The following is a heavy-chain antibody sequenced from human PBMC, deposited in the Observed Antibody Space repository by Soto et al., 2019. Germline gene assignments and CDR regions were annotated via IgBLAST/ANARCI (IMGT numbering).Heavy chain of an antibody. J-gene: IGHJ6*01. CDR1: VGSIRIGGYY. D-gene: IGHD5-18*01. V-gene: IGHV4-31*03. CDR3: ARDRLMATAGTARHYFGLDV. CDR2: IYYSGNT. Sequence: SETLSVTCTVSVGSIRIGGYYWSWVRQNPRRGLEWIGNIYYSGNTYYNPSLKSRLTISVDTSKNQFSLNLSSVTAADTAVYYCARDRLMATAGTARHYFGLDVWGQGTTVTVSS.